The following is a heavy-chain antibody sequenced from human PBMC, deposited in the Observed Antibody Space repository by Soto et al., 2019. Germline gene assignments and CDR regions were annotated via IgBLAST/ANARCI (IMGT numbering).Heavy chain of an antibody. Sequence: QVQLVQSGAEVKKPGASVKVSCKASGYIFTSYAMQWVRQAPGQRLEWMGWINSGNDKTKYSQKFQARVTITRDTSASTAYLELSSLRSEDTAVDYCARGSGDWFGLWGQGTLVTVSS. V-gene: IGHV1-3*04. CDR1: GYIFTSYA. CDR2: INSGNDKT. J-gene: IGHJ5*02. CDR3: ARGSGDWFGL.